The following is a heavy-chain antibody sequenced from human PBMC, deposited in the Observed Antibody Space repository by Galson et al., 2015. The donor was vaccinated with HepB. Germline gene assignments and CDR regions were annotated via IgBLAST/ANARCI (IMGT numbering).Heavy chain of an antibody. J-gene: IGHJ6*03. D-gene: IGHD5-12*01. CDR3: AKAGGYSGYDRYYYYYMDV. V-gene: IGHV3-30*18. CDR1: GFTFSSYG. Sequence: SLRLSCAASGFTFSSYGMHWVRQAPGKGLEWVAVISYDGSNKYYADSVKGRFTISRDNSKNTLYLQMNSLRAEDTAVYYCAKAGGYSGYDRYYYYYMDVWGKGTTVTVSS. CDR2: ISYDGSNK.